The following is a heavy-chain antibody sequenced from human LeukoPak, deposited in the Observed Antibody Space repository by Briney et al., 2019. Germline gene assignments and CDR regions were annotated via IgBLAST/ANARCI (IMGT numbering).Heavy chain of an antibody. CDR3: ARARAAAGIYYFDY. CDR1: GFTVSSNY. D-gene: IGHD6-13*01. Sequence: SGGSLRLSCAASGFTVSSNYMSWVRQAPGKGLEWVSVIYSGGSTYYADSVKGRFTISRDNSKNTLYLQMNSLRAEDTAVYYCARARAAAGIYYFDYWGQGTLVTVSS. J-gene: IGHJ4*02. CDR2: IYSGGST. V-gene: IGHV3-53*01.